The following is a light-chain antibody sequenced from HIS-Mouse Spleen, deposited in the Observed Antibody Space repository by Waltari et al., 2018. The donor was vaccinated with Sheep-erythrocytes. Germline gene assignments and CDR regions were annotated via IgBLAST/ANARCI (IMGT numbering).Light chain of an antibody. CDR2: KDS. Sequence: SYELTQPPSVSVSPGQTARITCSGDALPKQYAYWYQQKPGQAPVLVIYKDSARPSGIPERCSGSSSGTTVTLTISGVQAEDEADYYCQSADSSVVFGGGTKLTVL. V-gene: IGLV3-25*03. J-gene: IGLJ2*01. CDR1: ALPKQY. CDR3: QSADSSVV.